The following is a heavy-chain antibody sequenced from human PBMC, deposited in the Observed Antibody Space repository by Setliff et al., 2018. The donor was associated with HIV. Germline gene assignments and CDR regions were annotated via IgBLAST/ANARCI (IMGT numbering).Heavy chain of an antibody. Sequence: PSVKVSCKTSGGTSSSYAISWVRQAPGQGLEWMGGIIPIFGTPNYAQKSQGRVTITADESTSTAYIELSSLRSEDTAVYYCARDSVSGYYYADYWGQGTLVTVSS. CDR2: IIPIFGTP. D-gene: IGHD3-22*01. CDR3: ARDSVSGYYYADY. CDR1: GGTSSSYA. V-gene: IGHV1-69*13. J-gene: IGHJ4*02.